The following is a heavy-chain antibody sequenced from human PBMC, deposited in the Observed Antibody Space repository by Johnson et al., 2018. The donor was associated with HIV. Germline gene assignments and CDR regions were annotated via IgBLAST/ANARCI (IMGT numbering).Heavy chain of an antibody. CDR3: ARDRRITIFGSGRAVQSNDAFDI. CDR1: GFMFSSFA. J-gene: IGHJ3*02. V-gene: IGHV3-30*04. D-gene: IGHD3-3*01. CDR2: ISYDGSNK. Sequence: QVQLVESGGGVVQPGRSLRLSCAASGFMFSSFAMHWVRQAPGKGLEWVAVISYDGSNKYYADSVKGRFTISRDNSKNTLYLQMNSLRAEDTAVYYCARDRRITIFGSGRAVQSNDAFDIWGQGTMVTVSS.